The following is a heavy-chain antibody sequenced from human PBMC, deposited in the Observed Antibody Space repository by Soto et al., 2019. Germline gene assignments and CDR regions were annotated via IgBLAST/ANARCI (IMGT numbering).Heavy chain of an antibody. J-gene: IGHJ4*02. CDR1: GYTNTIYR. CDR3: ARGLEFHGSGSYLAF. V-gene: IGHV1-18*01. D-gene: IGHD3-10*01. CDR2: ISAYNGNT. Sequence: SLMLYCKTSGYTNTIYRISWLRKDPGQGLEWMGWISAYNGNTNYAQKLQGRVTMTTDTSTSTAYMELRSLRSDDTAVYYCARGLEFHGSGSYLAFLGQGTLVTGSS.